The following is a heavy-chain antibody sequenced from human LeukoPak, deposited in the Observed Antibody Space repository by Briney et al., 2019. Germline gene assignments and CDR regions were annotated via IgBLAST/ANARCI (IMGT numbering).Heavy chain of an antibody. Sequence: GGSLRLSCTASGFTFSSYGMSWVRQAPGKGLEWVSAISGSGGSTYYADSVKGRFTISRDNSKNTLYLQMNSLRAEDTAVYYCANDYYDSSGLGYWGQGTLVTVSS. CDR3: ANDYYDSSGLGY. CDR1: GFTFSSYG. V-gene: IGHV3-23*01. D-gene: IGHD3-22*01. J-gene: IGHJ4*02. CDR2: ISGSGGST.